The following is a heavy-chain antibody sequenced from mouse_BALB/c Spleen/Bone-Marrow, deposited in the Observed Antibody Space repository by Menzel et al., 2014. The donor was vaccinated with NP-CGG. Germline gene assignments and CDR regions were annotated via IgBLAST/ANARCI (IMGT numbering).Heavy chain of an antibody. CDR1: GYTFTSYV. V-gene: IGHV1-14*01. D-gene: IGHD2-14*01. Sequence: EVQLQQSGPELVKPGASAKMSCKASGYTFTSYVMHWVKQKPGQGLEWIGYINPYNDGTKYNEKFKGMATLTSDRSSSTAYMELSSLTSEDSAVYYCAKGGNYRYDFDYWGQGTTLTVSS. CDR3: AKGGNYRYDFDY. J-gene: IGHJ2*01. CDR2: INPYNDGT.